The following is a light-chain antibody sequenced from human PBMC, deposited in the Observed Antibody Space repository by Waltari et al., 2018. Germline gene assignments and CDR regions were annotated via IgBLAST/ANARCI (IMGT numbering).Light chain of an antibody. CDR1: NIGSYR. CDR2: YDS. Sequence: SYVLTQPPSVSVSPGETARITCGGDNIGSYRVHWYQQKPGQAPVLVIFYDSDRPSGIPERVSGSNAGNTATLTISRVEAGDEANYYCQVWHAAIDPGVFGTGTEVTV. J-gene: IGLJ1*01. V-gene: IGLV3-21*04. CDR3: QVWHAAIDPGV.